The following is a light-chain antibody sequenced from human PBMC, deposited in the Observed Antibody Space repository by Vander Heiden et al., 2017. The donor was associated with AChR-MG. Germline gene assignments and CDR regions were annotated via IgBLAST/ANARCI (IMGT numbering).Light chain of an antibody. Sequence: QVVLTQSPSASASLGASVKLTCTLSSGHSTYAIAWHQQQPEKGPRYLMKINSDGRHIKGDGIPDRFSGSTSGAERYLTISTLQSEDEADYYCQTWGTGTPYVFGTGTKVTVL. V-gene: IGLV4-69*01. CDR1: SGHSTYA. J-gene: IGLJ1*01. CDR3: QTWGTGTPYV. CDR2: INSDGRH.